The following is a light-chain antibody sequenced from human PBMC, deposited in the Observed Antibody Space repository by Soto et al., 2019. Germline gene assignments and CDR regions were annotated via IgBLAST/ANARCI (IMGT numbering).Light chain of an antibody. V-gene: IGKV1-5*01. CDR2: DAS. Sequence: DIQMTQSPSTLSASVGDRVTITCRASQSISDRLAWYQRKTGKAPKLLIFDASSLESGVPSRFSGSGSGTDFTLTISSLQPEDFATYFCQQSNSSPPTFGGGTKVEIK. CDR3: QQSNSSPPT. CDR1: QSISDR. J-gene: IGKJ4*01.